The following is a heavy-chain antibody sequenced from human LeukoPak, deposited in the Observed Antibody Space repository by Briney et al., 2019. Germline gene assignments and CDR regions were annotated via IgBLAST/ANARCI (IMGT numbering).Heavy chain of an antibody. Sequence: SGGSLRLSCAASGFTFSSYAMHWVRQAPGKGLEWVAVISYDGSNKYYADSVKGRFTISRDNSKNTLYLQMNSLRAEDTALYYCAKVVLWFGDLFDYWGQGTLVTVSS. J-gene: IGHJ4*02. CDR1: GFTFSSYA. CDR2: ISYDGSNK. V-gene: IGHV3-30*04. D-gene: IGHD3-10*01. CDR3: AKVVLWFGDLFDY.